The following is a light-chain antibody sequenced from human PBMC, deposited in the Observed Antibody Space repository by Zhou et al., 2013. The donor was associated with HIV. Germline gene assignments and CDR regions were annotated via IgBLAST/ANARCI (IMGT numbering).Light chain of an antibody. Sequence: EIVMTQSPATLSVSPGDRATLSCRASHITTYNVAWYQQKLGQAPRLLIYSTSNRATGIPARFSGSGSGTDFTLTISSLEPEDFAVYYCQQRSNWLTFGGGTKVEIK. CDR1: HITTYN. CDR2: STS. CDR3: QQRSNWLT. J-gene: IGKJ4*01. V-gene: IGKV3-11*01.